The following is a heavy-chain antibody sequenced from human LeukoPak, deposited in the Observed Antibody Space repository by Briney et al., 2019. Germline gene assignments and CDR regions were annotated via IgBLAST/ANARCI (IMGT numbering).Heavy chain of an antibody. V-gene: IGHV3-21*01. CDR3: ARASGNYLDAFDI. Sequence: GRSLRLSCAASGFTFSRHSINWVRQAPGKGLEWVSAISSSSSYIYYADSVKGLFTISRDNAKNSLYLQMTRLRAEDTAVYYCARASGNYLDAFDIWGQGTMVTVSS. CDR2: ISSSSSYI. CDR1: GFTFSRHS. J-gene: IGHJ3*02. D-gene: IGHD1-7*01.